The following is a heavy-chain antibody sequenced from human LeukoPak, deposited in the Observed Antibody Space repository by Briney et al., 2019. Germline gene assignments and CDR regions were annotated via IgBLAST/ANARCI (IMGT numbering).Heavy chain of an antibody. J-gene: IGHJ6*03. CDR3: ARGYSGSDVPMDV. CDR2: IYSGGST. V-gene: IGHV3-53*01. Sequence: PGGSLRLSCAASGFTVSSNYMSWVRQAPGKGLEWVSAIYSGGSTYYADSVKGPLTISRDNSKNTLYLQMNSLRAEDTAVYYCARGYSGSDVPMDVWSKGSTVTVSS. CDR1: GFTVSSNY. D-gene: IGHD5-12*01.